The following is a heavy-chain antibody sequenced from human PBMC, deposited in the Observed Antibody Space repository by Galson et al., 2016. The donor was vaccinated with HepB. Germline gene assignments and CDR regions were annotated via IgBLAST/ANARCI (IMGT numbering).Heavy chain of an antibody. CDR1: GFTFSSFA. V-gene: IGHV3-33*01. CDR2: IWYDGSNK. Sequence: SLRLSCAASGFTFSSFAMYWVRQAPGKGLEWVAVIWYDGSNKYYADSVKGRFTISRDNSKNTLYLQMNSLRAEDTAVYYCARDQDHTVTTPFDPWGQGTLFTVSS. D-gene: IGHD4-17*01. J-gene: IGHJ5*02. CDR3: ARDQDHTVTTPFDP.